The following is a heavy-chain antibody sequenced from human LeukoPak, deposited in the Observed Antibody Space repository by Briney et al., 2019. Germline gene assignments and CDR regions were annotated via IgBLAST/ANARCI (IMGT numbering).Heavy chain of an antibody. Sequence: GSSVKVSCKASGGTFSSYAISWVRQAPGQGLEWMGRIIPILGIANYAQKFQGRVTITADKSTSTAYMELSSLRSEDTAVYYCARPLRFYNGMDVWGQGTTVTVSS. J-gene: IGHJ6*02. CDR3: ARPLRFYNGMDV. D-gene: IGHD3-3*01. CDR2: IIPILGIA. CDR1: GGTFSSYA. V-gene: IGHV1-69*04.